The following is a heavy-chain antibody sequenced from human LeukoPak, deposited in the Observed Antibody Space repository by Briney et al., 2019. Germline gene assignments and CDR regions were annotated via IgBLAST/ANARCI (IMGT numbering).Heavy chain of an antibody. CDR2: INWNGGST. V-gene: IGHV3-20*04. Sequence: GGSLRLSCAASGFTLDDYGMSWVRQAPGKGLEWVSGINWNGGSTGYADSVKGRFTISRDNAKNSLYLQMNSLRAEDTAVYYCARGPPTTYFDWEFDYWGQGTLVTVSS. CDR1: GFTLDDYG. J-gene: IGHJ4*02. D-gene: IGHD3-9*01. CDR3: ARGPPTTYFDWEFDY.